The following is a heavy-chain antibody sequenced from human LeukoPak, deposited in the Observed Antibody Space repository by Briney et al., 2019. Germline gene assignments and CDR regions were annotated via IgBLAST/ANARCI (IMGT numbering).Heavy chain of an antibody. Sequence: SETLSLTCAVYGGSFSGYYWSWIRRPPGKGLEWIGEINHSVSTNYNPSLKSRVTISVDTSKNQFSLKLSSVTAADTAVYYCARGAHIGFDYWGQGTLVTVSS. CDR1: GGSFSGYY. V-gene: IGHV4-34*01. J-gene: IGHJ4*02. CDR3: ARGAHIGFDY. D-gene: IGHD2-21*01. CDR2: INHSVST.